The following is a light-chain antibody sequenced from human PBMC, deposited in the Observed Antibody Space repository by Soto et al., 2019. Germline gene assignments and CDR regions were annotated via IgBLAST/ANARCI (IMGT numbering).Light chain of an antibody. J-gene: IGLJ1*01. CDR2: DVN. CDR1: SSDVGGYNF. Sequence: QSALTQPASVSGSPGQSITISCTGTSSDVGGYNFVSWYQQHPGKVPKLMIFDVNRRPSGVSDRFSGSKSGNTASLTISGLQAEDEGDYFCCSYTSSSTHVFGSGTKLTVL. V-gene: IGLV2-14*03. CDR3: CSYTSSSTHV.